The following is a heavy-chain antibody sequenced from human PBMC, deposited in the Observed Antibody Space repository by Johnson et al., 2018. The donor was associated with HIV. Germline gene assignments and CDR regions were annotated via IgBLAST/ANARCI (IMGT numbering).Heavy chain of an antibody. CDR2: IKQDGSEK. D-gene: IGHD5-18*01. V-gene: IGHV3-7*05. CDR3: ASPYSYGLDDAFDI. J-gene: IGHJ3*02. CDR1: GFTFSRYA. Sequence: EVQLVESGGGLVQPGGSLRLSCAASGFTFSRYAMSWVRQAPGKGLEWVANIKQDGSEKTYVDSVKGRFTISRDNAKKSLYLQMNSLRAEDTAVYYCASPYSYGLDDAFDIWGQGTMVTVSS.